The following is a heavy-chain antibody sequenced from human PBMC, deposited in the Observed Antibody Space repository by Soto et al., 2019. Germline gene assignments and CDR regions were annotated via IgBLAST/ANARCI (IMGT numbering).Heavy chain of an antibody. CDR1: GITFSSYA. CDR3: AKDQHPYSGSSFGDFDN. CDR2: ITGSGATT. Sequence: GGSLRLSCAASGITFSSYAMSWVRQAPGKGLEWVSAITGSGATTYYADSVKGRFTISRDNSKNTLYLQMNSLRGDDTGLYYCAKDQHPYSGSSFGDFDNWGQGTLVTVSS. D-gene: IGHD1-26*01. V-gene: IGHV3-23*01. J-gene: IGHJ4*02.